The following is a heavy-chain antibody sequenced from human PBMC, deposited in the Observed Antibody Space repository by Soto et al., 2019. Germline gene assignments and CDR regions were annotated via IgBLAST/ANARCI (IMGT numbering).Heavy chain of an antibody. J-gene: IGHJ6*04. CDR3: ARDRDTAMAHGMDV. Sequence: QVQLVQSGAEVKKPGSSVKVSCKASGGTFSSYDISWVRQAPGQGLEWMGGIIPIFGTANYAKKFQGRVTITSDESTSTAYMELSSLRSDDTAVYYCARDRDTAMAHGMDVWGKGTTVTVSS. V-gene: IGHV1-69*01. CDR2: IIPIFGTA. D-gene: IGHD5-18*01. CDR1: GGTFSSYD.